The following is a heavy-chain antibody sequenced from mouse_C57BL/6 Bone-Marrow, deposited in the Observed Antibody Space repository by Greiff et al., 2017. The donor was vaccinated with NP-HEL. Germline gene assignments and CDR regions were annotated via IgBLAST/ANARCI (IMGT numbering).Heavy chain of an antibody. J-gene: IGHJ4*01. D-gene: IGHD2-12*01. Sequence: VKLVESGPGLVAPSQSLSITCTVSGFSLTSYGVHWVRQPPGKGLEWLVVIWSDGSTTYNSALKSRLSISKDNSKSQFFLKMNSLQTDDTAMDYCARQYSCYYAMDYWGQGTSVTVSS. CDR3: ARQYSCYYAMDY. CDR1: GFSLTSYG. V-gene: IGHV2-6-1*01. CDR2: IWSDGST.